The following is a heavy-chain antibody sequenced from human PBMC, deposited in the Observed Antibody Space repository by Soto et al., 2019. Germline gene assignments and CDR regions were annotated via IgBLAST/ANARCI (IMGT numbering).Heavy chain of an antibody. CDR2: IYGGGST. Sequence: GGSLRLSCAASGFTVSSNYMSWVRQAPGKGLEWVSVIYGGGSTYYADSVKGRFTISRDNSKNTLYLQMNSLRAEDTAVYYCARVPPLEYSSSSDAFDIWGQGTMVTVSS. V-gene: IGHV3-66*01. CDR3: ARVPPLEYSSSSDAFDI. CDR1: GFTVSSNY. J-gene: IGHJ3*02. D-gene: IGHD6-6*01.